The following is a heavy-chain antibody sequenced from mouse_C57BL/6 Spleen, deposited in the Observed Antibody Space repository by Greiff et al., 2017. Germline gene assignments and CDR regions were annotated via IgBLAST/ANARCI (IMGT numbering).Heavy chain of an antibody. J-gene: IGHJ4*01. V-gene: IGHV14-2*01. Sequence: DVQLQESGAELVTPGASVKLSCTASGFNIKDYYMHWVKQRTEQGLEWIGRIDPEDGETKYAPKFPGKATITADTSSNTAYLQLSSLTSEDTAVYYCARGSSYERGGYDIDSWGQGTSGSGTS. CDR2: IDPEDGET. D-gene: IGHD1-1*01. CDR3: ARGSSYERGGYDIDS. CDR1: GFNIKDYY.